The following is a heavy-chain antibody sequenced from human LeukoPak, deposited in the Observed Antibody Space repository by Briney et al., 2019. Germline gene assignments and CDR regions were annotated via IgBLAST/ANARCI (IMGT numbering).Heavy chain of an antibody. J-gene: IGHJ4*02. CDR1: GGTFSSYA. D-gene: IGHD6-19*01. V-gene: IGHV1-18*01. CDR2: ISAYNGNT. Sequence: ASVKVSCKASGGTFSSYAISWVRQAPGQGLEWMGWISAYNGNTNYAQKLQGRVTMTTDTSTSTAYMELRSLRSDDTAVYYCARDLVAVAGTGFDYWGQGTLVTVSS. CDR3: ARDLVAVAGTGFDY.